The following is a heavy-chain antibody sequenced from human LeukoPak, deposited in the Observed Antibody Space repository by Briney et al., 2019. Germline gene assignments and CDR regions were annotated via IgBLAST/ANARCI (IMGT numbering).Heavy chain of an antibody. Sequence: ASVKVSCKASGGTFSSYAVSWVRQAPGQGLEWMGRIIPILGLPNYAQKFQGRVTITADKSTSTAYMELSSLRSEDTAVYYCARMGGTDTGDAFDIWGQGTMVTVSS. CDR2: IIPILGLP. J-gene: IGHJ3*02. D-gene: IGHD1-26*01. CDR3: ARMGGTDTGDAFDI. CDR1: GGTFSSYA. V-gene: IGHV1-69*04.